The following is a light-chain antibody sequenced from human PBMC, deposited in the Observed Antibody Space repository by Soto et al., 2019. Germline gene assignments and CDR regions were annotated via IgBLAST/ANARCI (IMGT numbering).Light chain of an antibody. CDR3: QQRANWPLT. CDR1: QSVGIY. J-gene: IGKJ4*01. Sequence: VLTQSPATLSSSPGETATLSCRASQSVGIYLAWYQQKPGQAPRLLISDASNRATGIPVRFSGGGSGTDFTLTISSLEPEDLAVYYCQQRANWPLTFGGGTRVEI. CDR2: DAS. V-gene: IGKV3-11*01.